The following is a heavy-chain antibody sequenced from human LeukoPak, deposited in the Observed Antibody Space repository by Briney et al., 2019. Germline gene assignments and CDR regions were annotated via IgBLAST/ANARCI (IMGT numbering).Heavy chain of an antibody. D-gene: IGHD5-24*01. Sequence: GGSLRLSCAASGFTFSSYDMSWVRQAPGKGLEWVSGISGSGGSTYYADSVKGRFTISRDNSKNTLYLQMNSLRAEDMAVYYCSEVATRDAFDIWGQGTMVTVSS. CDR3: SEVATRDAFDI. J-gene: IGHJ3*02. V-gene: IGHV3-23*01. CDR2: ISGSGGST. CDR1: GFTFSSYD.